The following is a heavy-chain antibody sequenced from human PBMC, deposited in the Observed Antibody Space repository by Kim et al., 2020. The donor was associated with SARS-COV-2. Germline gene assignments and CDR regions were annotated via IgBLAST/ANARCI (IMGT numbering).Heavy chain of an antibody. J-gene: IGHJ4*02. CDR1: GGSISSGGYY. V-gene: IGHV4-31*03. CDR2: IYYSGST. D-gene: IGHD1-26*01. Sequence: SETLSLTCSVSGGSISSGGYYWSWIRQHPGKGLEWIGHIYYSGSTYYNPSLKSRVSISVDTSKNQFSLKLSSVTAADTAVYYCARVSPGGIVGPTYLDYWGQGTLVTVSS. CDR3: ARVSPGGIVGPTYLDY.